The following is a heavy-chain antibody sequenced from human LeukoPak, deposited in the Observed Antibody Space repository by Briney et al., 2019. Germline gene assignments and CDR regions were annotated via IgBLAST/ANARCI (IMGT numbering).Heavy chain of an antibody. CDR3: ARHKGREGVGATRDFDY. V-gene: IGHV4-39*01. J-gene: IGHJ4*02. CDR1: GGSISTSSYY. Sequence: SETLSLTCIFSGGSISTSSYYWGWIRQPPGKGLEWIGSIYYSGSTYYNPSLKSRVTMSVDTSKNQFSLKLSSVTAADTAVYYCARHKGREGVGATRDFDYWGQGTLVTVSS. CDR2: IYYSGST. D-gene: IGHD1-26*01.